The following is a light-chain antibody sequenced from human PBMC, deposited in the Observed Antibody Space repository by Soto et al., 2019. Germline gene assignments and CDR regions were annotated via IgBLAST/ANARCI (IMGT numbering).Light chain of an antibody. CDR3: QQYNSYSPLMYT. V-gene: IGKV1-5*01. Sequence: DLQMTQSPSSLSASVGDRVTITCRASHSIDFYLNWYQQKPGQAPKLLIYGASNLQSGVPSRFIGSGYATDFSLTISSLQPDDFATYYCQQYNSYSPLMYTFGQGTKLEIK. CDR2: GAS. CDR1: HSIDFY. J-gene: IGKJ2*01.